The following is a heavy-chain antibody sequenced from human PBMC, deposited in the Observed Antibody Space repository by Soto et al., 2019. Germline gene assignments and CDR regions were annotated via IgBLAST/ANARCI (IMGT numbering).Heavy chain of an antibody. J-gene: IGHJ4*02. V-gene: IGHV3-33*01. Sequence: QVQLVESGGGVVQPGRSLRLSCAASGFTFSSYGMHWVRQAPGKGLEWVAVIWYDGSNKYYADSVKGRFTISRDNSKNPLYLQMNSLRAEDTAVYYCARGLGQQPLRTGGWGQGTLVTVSS. D-gene: IGHD6-13*01. CDR2: IWYDGSNK. CDR1: GFTFSSYG. CDR3: ARGLGQQPLRTGG.